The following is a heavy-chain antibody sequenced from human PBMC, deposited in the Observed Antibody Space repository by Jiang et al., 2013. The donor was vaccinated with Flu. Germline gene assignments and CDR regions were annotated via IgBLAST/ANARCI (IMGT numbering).Heavy chain of an antibody. J-gene: IGHJ4*02. CDR1: SYG. CDR3: ARDHSTGYYYYFGY. V-gene: IGHV1-18*01. CDR2: INPYNGNT. D-gene: IGHD3-22*01. Sequence: SYGISWVRQAPGQGLEWMGWINPYNGNTNYAQKFQGRVTMTTETSTSTAYMELRSLKSDDTAVYYCARDHSTGYYYYFGYWGQGTLVTVSP.